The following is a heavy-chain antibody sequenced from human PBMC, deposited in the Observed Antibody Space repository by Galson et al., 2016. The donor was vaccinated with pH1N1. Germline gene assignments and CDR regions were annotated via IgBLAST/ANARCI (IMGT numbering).Heavy chain of an antibody. CDR1: GGSISSLNW. CDR2: IYHTGSS. CDR3: ARGTDYCSPTHYYPHMDV. V-gene: IGHV4/OR15-8*01. J-gene: IGHJ6*03. D-gene: IGHD2-15*01. Sequence: ETLSLTCDVSGGSISSLNWWIWVRQSPGKGLEWIGEIYHTGSSKYNPSLKSRLTLSVDRSKNQFSLTLTSVTAADTGVYYCARGTDYCSPTHYYPHMDVWGKGTRVTVSS.